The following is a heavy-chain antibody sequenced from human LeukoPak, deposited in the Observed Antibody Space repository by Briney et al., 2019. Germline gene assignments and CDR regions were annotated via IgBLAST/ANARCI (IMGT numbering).Heavy chain of an antibody. D-gene: IGHD4-17*01. V-gene: IGHV3-53*01. CDR2: IYSGGST. CDR3: ASNGLPVYFQH. J-gene: IGHJ1*01. CDR1: GFTVSSNY. Sequence: GGSLRLSCAASGFTVSSNYMSWVRLAPGKGLEWVSVIYSGGSTYYADSVKGRFTISRDNSKNTLYLQMNSLRAEDTAVYYCASNGLPVYFQHWGQGTLVTVSS.